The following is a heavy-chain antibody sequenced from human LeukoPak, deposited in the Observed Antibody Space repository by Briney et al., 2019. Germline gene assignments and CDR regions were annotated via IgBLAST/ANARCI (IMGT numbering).Heavy chain of an antibody. D-gene: IGHD4-17*01. J-gene: IGHJ4*02. CDR2: INWSGVNT. V-gene: IGHV3-20*04. Sequence: GGSLRLSCGASTFTFSSDEMTWVRQAPGKGLEWVSGINWSGVNTGYADSVKGRFTISRDNAKSSLYLQMNNLRVEDTALYYCARPSDGHYAQGGYFDYWGQGALVTVSS. CDR1: TFTFSSDE. CDR3: ARPSDGHYAQGGYFDY.